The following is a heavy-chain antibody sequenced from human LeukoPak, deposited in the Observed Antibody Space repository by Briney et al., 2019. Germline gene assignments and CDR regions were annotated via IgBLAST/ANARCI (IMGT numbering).Heavy chain of an antibody. CDR1: GYTFTGYY. D-gene: IGHD3-3*01. Sequence: AASVKVSCKASGYTFTGYYMHWVRQAPGQGLEWMGIINPSGGRTNYAQKFQGRVTMTRDMSTSTVYMELSSLRSEDTAVYYCARDFWGESGYPDAFDIWGQGTMVTVSS. CDR2: INPSGGRT. V-gene: IGHV1-46*01. CDR3: ARDFWGESGYPDAFDI. J-gene: IGHJ3*02.